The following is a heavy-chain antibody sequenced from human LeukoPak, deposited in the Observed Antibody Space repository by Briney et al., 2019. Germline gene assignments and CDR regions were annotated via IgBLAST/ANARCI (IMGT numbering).Heavy chain of an antibody. CDR3: ARKDEYIGGAFDI. CDR2: IYYSGNT. Sequence: PSETLSLTCTVSGGSISSSSYYWGWIRQPPGKGLEWIGSIYYSGNTYYNPSLKSRVTISVDTSKNQFSLKLSSVTAADTAVYYCARKDEYIGGAFDIWSQGTMVTVSS. CDR1: GGSISSSSYY. D-gene: IGHD2/OR15-2a*01. V-gene: IGHV4-39*07. J-gene: IGHJ3*02.